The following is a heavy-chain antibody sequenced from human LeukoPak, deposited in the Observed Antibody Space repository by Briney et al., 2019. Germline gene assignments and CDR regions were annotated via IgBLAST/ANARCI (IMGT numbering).Heavy chain of an antibody. V-gene: IGHV3-21*01. CDR1: GFTFSSYS. J-gene: IGHJ5*02. CDR3: ARDPDRIAPEINNWFDP. CDR2: ISSSSSYI. Sequence: GRSLRLSCAASGFTFSSYSMNWVRQAPGKGLEWVSSISSSSSYIYYADSVKGRFTISRDNAKNSLYLQMNSLRAEDTAVYYCARDPDRIAPEINNWFDPWGQGTLVTVSS. D-gene: IGHD6-13*01.